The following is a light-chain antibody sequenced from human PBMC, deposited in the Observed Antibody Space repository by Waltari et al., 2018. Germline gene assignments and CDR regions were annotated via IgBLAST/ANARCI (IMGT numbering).Light chain of an antibody. CDR3: QQYYNTPWT. CDR1: QTILYRSNNKNY. J-gene: IGKJ1*01. CDR2: WAS. Sequence: DIVMTQSPDSLAVSLGERATINCKSSQTILYRSNNKNYLAWYQQKPGQPPKLLIYWASTRESGVPDRFGGSGSGTHSTLTINSLQAEDVAVYYCQQYYNTPWTFGQGTKVEIK. V-gene: IGKV4-1*01.